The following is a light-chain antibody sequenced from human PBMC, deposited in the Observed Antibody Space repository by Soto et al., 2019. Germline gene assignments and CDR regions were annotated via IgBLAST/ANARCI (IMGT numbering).Light chain of an antibody. V-gene: IGLV2-8*01. CDR3: TSYGGRDNLM. Sequence: QSVLTQPASVSGSPGQSITISCTGTSSDIGGYNYVSWYQQHPGRAPKLMISEVSNRPSGVPDRFSGSKSGNTASLTVSGLQAEDEADYYCTSYGGRDNLMFGGGTKLTVL. CDR2: EVS. J-gene: IGLJ3*02. CDR1: SSDIGGYNY.